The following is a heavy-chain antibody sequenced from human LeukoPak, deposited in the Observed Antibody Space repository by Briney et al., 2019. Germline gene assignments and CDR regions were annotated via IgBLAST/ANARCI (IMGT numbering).Heavy chain of an antibody. CDR3: ARDILVVAARTYYYYMDV. Sequence: GGSLRLSCAASGFTVSSNYMSWVRQAPGKGLEWVSVIYSGGSTYYADSVKGRFTISRDNSKNTLYLQMNSLRAEDTAVYYCARDILVVAARTYYYYMDVWGKGTTVTVSS. V-gene: IGHV3-53*01. CDR1: GFTVSSNY. D-gene: IGHD2-15*01. J-gene: IGHJ6*03. CDR2: IYSGGST.